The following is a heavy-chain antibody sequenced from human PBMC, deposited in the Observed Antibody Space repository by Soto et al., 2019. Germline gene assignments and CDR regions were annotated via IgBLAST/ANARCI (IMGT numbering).Heavy chain of an antibody. V-gene: IGHV4-61*01. Sequence: QVQLQESGPGLVKPSETLSLTCTVSGGSVTSGSDYWSWIRQPPGKGLEWIGNVYYSGSTNYNPSLRSRVSISVDTSKNQFSLKLSSVTSADTAVYYCARQYADLLRFLERWFDPWGQGTLVTVSS. D-gene: IGHD3-3*01. J-gene: IGHJ5*02. CDR3: ARQYADLLRFLERWFDP. CDR1: GGSVTSGSDY. CDR2: VYYSGST.